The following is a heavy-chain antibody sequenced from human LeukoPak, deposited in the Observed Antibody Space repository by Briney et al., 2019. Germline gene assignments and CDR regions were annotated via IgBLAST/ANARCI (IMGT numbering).Heavy chain of an antibody. CDR3: AKDSEAYSGYDYCYFDY. J-gene: IGHJ4*02. CDR1: GFAFSSYA. V-gene: IGHV3-23*01. Sequence: PGGSLRLSCAASGFAFSSYAMTWVRLPPGKGLEWVSAISGSGGNTYYADSVKGRFTISRDNSKNTLYLQMNSLRAEDTAVYYCAKDSEAYSGYDYCYFDYWGQGTLVTVSS. D-gene: IGHD5-12*01. CDR2: ISGSGGNT.